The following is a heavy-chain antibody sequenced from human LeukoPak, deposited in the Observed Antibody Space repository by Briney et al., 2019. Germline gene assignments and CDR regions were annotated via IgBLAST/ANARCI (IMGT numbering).Heavy chain of an antibody. Sequence: GGSLRLSCAASGFTFSSYGMHWVRQAPGKGLEWVAVISYDGSNKYYADSVKGRFTISRDNFKNTLYLQMNSLRAEDTAVYYCARDLSRRSYYYDSSGRIGGFDYWGQGTLVTVSS. CDR2: ISYDGSNK. V-gene: IGHV3-30*03. CDR3: ARDLSRRSYYYDSSGRIGGFDY. J-gene: IGHJ4*02. CDR1: GFTFSSYG. D-gene: IGHD3-22*01.